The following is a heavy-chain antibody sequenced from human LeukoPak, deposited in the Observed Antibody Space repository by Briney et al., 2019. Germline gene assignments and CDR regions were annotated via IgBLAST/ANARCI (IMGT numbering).Heavy chain of an antibody. CDR1: GFTFSDYY. J-gene: IGHJ3*02. CDR3: ARGVLGATSAFDI. Sequence: GGSLRLSCAASGFTFSDYYMSWIRQAPGKGLEWVSYITRSGSTIYYADSVKGRFTISRDNAKNSLYLQMNSLRAEDTAVYYCARGVLGATSAFDIWGQGTMVTVSS. D-gene: IGHD1-26*01. V-gene: IGHV3-11*01. CDR2: ITRSGSTI.